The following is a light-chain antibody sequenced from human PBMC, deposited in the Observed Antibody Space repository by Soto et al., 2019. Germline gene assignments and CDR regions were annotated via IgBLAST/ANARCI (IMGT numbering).Light chain of an antibody. CDR3: QQCDSSPFT. J-gene: IGKJ3*01. Sequence: EVVLTQSPGTLSLSPGERATLSCRASQSGGSSYLAWYQQRPGQAPRLLIYGTSNRATGVPDRFGGSGSGTDFILTNSRLEPEDFAVYYCQQCDSSPFTFGPGTKVNIK. V-gene: IGKV3-20*01. CDR1: QSGGSSY. CDR2: GTS.